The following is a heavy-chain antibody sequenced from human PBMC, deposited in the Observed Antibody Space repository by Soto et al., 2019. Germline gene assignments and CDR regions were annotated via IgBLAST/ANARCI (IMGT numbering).Heavy chain of an antibody. J-gene: IGHJ4*02. V-gene: IGHV3-74*01. CDR1: GFTFSSYW. CDR3: SRDATTGYSAAGDY. CDR2: INNDGSSR. D-gene: IGHD1-26*01. Sequence: PVGSLRLSCAASGFTFSSYWMHWVRQSPGKGLMWVSRINNDGSSRSYADSVKGRFTISRDNAKNTLYLQVNSLRAEDTAVYYCSRDATTGYSAAGDYWGQGTLVTVSS.